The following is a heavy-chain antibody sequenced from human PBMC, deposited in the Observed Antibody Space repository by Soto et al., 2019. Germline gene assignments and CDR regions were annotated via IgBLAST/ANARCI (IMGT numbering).Heavy chain of an antibody. Sequence: GGSLRLSCAASGLTFTTYSMNWVRQAPGKGLEWVSYISGVTTTIYYADSVKGRFTISRDNAKNSLYLQMSNVRAEDTAVYYCAAGKRLGQYFYFYMDVWGKGTTVTVSS. CDR2: ISGVTTTI. D-gene: IGHD3-16*01. CDR3: AAGKRLGQYFYFYMDV. V-gene: IGHV3-48*01. CDR1: GLTFTTYS. J-gene: IGHJ6*03.